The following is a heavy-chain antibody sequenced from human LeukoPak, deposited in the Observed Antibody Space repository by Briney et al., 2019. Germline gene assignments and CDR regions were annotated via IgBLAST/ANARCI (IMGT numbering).Heavy chain of an antibody. Sequence: SETLSLTCTVSGGSISSYYWSWNRQPPGKGLEWIGYIYYSGSTNYNPSLKSRVTISVDTSKNQFSLKLNSVTAADTAVYYCARDPRGGTSRDNWFDPWGQGTLVTVPS. CDR1: GGSISSYY. D-gene: IGHD1-1*01. CDR3: ARDPRGGTSRDNWFDP. CDR2: IYYSGST. J-gene: IGHJ5*02. V-gene: IGHV4-59*01.